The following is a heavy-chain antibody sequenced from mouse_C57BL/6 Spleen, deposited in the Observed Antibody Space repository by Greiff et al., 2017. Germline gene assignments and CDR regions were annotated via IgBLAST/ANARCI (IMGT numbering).Heavy chain of an antibody. D-gene: IGHD2-3*01. CDR3: ARGTFYDGYYCAMDY. CDR2: IDPSDSYT. Sequence: QVQLQQPGAELVKPGASVKLSCKASGYTFTSYWMQWVKQRPGQGLEWIGEIDPSDSYTNYNQKFKGKATLTVDTSSSTAYMQFSSLTSEDAAVYYCARGTFYDGYYCAMDYWGQATLVTVSS. CDR1: GYTFTSYW. J-gene: IGHJ4*01. V-gene: IGHV1-50*01.